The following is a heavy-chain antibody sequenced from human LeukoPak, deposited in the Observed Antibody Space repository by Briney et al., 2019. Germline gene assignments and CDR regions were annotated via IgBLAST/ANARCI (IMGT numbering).Heavy chain of an antibody. D-gene: IGHD2-15*01. J-gene: IGHJ6*03. CDR3: ARVLPGYSNYYYYMDV. V-gene: IGHV4-38-2*01. CDR2: IYHSGST. Sequence: SETLSLTCAVSGYSISSGYYWGWIRQPPGKGLEWIGSIYHSGSTYYNPSLKSRVTISVDTSKNQFSLKLSSVTAADTAVYYCARVLPGYSNYYYYMDVWGKGTTVTVSS. CDR1: GYSISSGYY.